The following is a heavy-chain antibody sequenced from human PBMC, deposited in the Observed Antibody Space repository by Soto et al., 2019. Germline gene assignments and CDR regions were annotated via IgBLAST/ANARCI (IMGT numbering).Heavy chain of an antibody. CDR2: ISWNSGSI. J-gene: IGHJ3*02. Sequence: EVQLVESGGGLVQPGRSLRLSCAASGFTFDDYAMHWVRQAPGKGLEWVSGISWNSGSIGYADSVKGRFTISRDNAKNSLYLQMNSRRAEDTALYYCAKDIQAAGAFDIWGQGTMVTVSS. V-gene: IGHV3-9*01. CDR1: GFTFDDYA. CDR3: AKDIQAAGAFDI.